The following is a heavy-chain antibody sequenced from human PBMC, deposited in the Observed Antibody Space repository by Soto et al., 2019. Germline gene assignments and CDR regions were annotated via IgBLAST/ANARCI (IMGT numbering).Heavy chain of an antibody. D-gene: IGHD5-12*01. J-gene: IGHJ4*02. V-gene: IGHV3-11*04. CDR1: GFTFIYYY. Sequence: LRLSCAASGFTFIYYYMSWIRQAPGNGPEWVSYISSSSSTIYYADSVKGRFTISRDNAKNSLYLQMNSLRDEDTAVYYCARDIGGYDSTEYWGQGTLVNVSS. CDR2: ISSSSSTI. CDR3: ARDIGGYDSTEY.